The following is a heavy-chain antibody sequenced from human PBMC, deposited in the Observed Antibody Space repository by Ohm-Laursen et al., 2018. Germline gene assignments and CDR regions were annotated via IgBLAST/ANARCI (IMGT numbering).Heavy chain of an antibody. CDR2: IKTKTDVGTT. D-gene: IGHD6-19*01. V-gene: IGHV3-15*01. Sequence: SLRLSCTASGFTFSSYGMSWVRQAPGKGLEWVGRIKTKTDVGTTDYAAPVKGRFTISRDDSKNTLYLQMNSLKIEDTAVYYCTSRLPIAVAAAAQYFDLWGRGTLVTVSS. CDR3: TSRLPIAVAAAAQYFDL. J-gene: IGHJ2*01. CDR1: GFTFSSYG.